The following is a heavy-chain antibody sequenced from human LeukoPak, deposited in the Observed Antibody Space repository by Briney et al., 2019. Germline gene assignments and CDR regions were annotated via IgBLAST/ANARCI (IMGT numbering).Heavy chain of an antibody. D-gene: IGHD6-19*01. CDR3: ARGSYSSGWYLDY. J-gene: IGHJ4*02. Sequence: GGSLRLSCAASGFTFSTYWMHWVRQAPGKGLVWVSRINSEGTSTSYADSVKGRFTISRDNAKNTLYLQMNSLRAEDTAVYYCARGSYSSGWYLDYWGQGTLVTVSS. CDR1: GFTFSTYW. CDR2: INSEGTST. V-gene: IGHV3-74*01.